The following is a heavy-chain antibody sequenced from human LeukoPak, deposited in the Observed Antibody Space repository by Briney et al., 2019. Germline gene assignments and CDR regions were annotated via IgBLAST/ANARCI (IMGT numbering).Heavy chain of an antibody. J-gene: IGHJ4*02. D-gene: IGHD2-2*01. CDR2: ISAYNGNT. V-gene: IGHV1-18*01. Sequence: ASVKVSCKASVYTYTSYGISSVRQAPGQGLEWMGWISAYNGNTNYAQKLQGRVTLTTDTSTSTAYMELRSLRSDDTAVYYCARALTSWETFDYSGEGTLVTVSS. CDR3: ARALTSWETFDY. CDR1: VYTYTSYG.